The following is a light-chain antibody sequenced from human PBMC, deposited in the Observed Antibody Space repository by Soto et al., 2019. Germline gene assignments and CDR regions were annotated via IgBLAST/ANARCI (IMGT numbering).Light chain of an antibody. J-gene: IGKJ4*01. V-gene: IGKV4-1*01. CDR1: QSVLYSSNNKNY. Sequence: DIVMTQSPDSLAVSLGERATINCKSSQSVLYSSNNKNYLAWYQQKPGQPPKLLIYWSSTRESGVPDRFSGXGSGTXXXLXXXXLQAXDVAXXXXXQYYSTPLTFGGGTKVEIK. CDR2: WSS. CDR3: XQYYSTPLT.